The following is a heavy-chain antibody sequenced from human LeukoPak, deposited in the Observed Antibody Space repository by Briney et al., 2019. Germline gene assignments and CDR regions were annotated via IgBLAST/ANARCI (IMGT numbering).Heavy chain of an antibody. J-gene: IGHJ5*02. D-gene: IGHD2-2*02. CDR2: IYTSGST. CDR1: GGSISSYY. CDR3: ARVRDQLLYNWFDP. V-gene: IGHV4-4*07. Sequence: SETLSLTCTVSGGSISSYYWSWIRQPAGKGLEWIGRIYTSGSTNYNPSLKSRVTMSVDTSKNQFSLKLSSVTAADTAVYYCARVRDQLLYNWFDPWGQGTLVTVSS.